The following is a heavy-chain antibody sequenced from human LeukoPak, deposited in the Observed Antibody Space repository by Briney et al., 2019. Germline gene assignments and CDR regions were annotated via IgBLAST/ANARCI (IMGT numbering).Heavy chain of an antibody. CDR1: GFTFSSYA. J-gene: IGHJ4*02. CDR3: AKGIVVVPSPCIDY. V-gene: IGHV3-23*01. D-gene: IGHD2-15*01. CDR2: ISDRGGNT. Sequence: GGSLRLSGAASGFTFSSYAMSWVRQGPGRGLEWVSGISDRGGNTYYADSVKGRYTISRDNSKNTLYLQMHSLRAEETAVYYCAKGIVVVPSPCIDYWGQGTLVTV.